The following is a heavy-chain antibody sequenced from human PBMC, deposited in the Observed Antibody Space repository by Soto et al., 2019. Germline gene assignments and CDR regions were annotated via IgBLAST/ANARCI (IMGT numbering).Heavy chain of an antibody. D-gene: IGHD2-2*01. J-gene: IGHJ4*02. V-gene: IGHV1-18*01. Sequence: QIQLVQSGAEVKKPGASVKVSCKASGYTFTSNTITWVRQAPGQGLEWMGWISPYNGDTSYAQKFQGRVTMTTDTXTSTVYMELRSLRSDDTAVYFCARVRIVAAARGDYWGQGTLVTVSS. CDR2: ISPYNGDT. CDR1: GYTFTSNT. CDR3: ARVRIVAAARGDY.